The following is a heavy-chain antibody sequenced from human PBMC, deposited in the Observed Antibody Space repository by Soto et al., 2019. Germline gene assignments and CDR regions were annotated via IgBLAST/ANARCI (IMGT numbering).Heavy chain of an antibody. J-gene: IGHJ6*02. CDR3: ARVAIVHYGMDV. V-gene: IGHV4-30-4*01. D-gene: IGHD2-8*01. CDR2: IYYSGST. Sequence: QVQLQESGPGLVKPSQTLSLTCTVSGGSISSGDYYWSWIRQPPGKGLEWIGYIYYSGSTYYNPSLTSRVTISVDTSKNQFARKLSSVTAADTAVYYCARVAIVHYGMDVWGQGTTVTVSS. CDR1: GGSISSGDYY.